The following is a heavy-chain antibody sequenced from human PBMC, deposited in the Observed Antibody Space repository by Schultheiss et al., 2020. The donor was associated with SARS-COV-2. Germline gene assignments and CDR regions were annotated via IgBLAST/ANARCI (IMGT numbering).Heavy chain of an antibody. V-gene: IGHV3-13*01. J-gene: IGHJ2*01. CDR1: GFTFSSYG. CDR2: IGTAGDT. CDR3: ARPSVVTARSWYFDL. Sequence: GGSLRLSCAASGFTFSSYGMHWVRQATGKGLEWVSAIGTAGDTYYPGSVKGRFTISRDNSKNTLYLQMNSLRDEDTAVYYCARPSVVTARSWYFDLWGRGTLVTVSS. D-gene: IGHD2-21*02.